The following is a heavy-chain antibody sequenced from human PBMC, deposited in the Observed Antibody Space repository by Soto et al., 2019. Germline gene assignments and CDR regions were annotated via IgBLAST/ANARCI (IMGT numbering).Heavy chain of an antibody. CDR2: INTYNGKT. J-gene: IGHJ4*02. V-gene: IGHV1-18*01. CDR3: ARDQTPSESDS. Sequence: QVQLVQSGAEVKKPGASVKVSCKASGYTFTNYGLTWVRQAPGQGLEWMGWINTYNGKTTSAQRVQGRVTMTTDTSTKTAYMDLGGLTSVDTAVYYCARDQTPSESDSWGQGTLVTVSS. CDR1: GYTFTNYG.